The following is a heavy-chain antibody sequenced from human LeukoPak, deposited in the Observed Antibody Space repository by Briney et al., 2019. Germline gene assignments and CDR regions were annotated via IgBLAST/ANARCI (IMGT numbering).Heavy chain of an antibody. D-gene: IGHD3-16*01. J-gene: IGHJ4*02. V-gene: IGHV4-39*07. Sequence: SETLSLTCTVSGGSISSSSYYWGWIRQPPGKGLEWIGSIYYSGSTYYNPSLKSRVTISVDTSKNQFSLKLSSVTAADTAVYYCARGEVWFDYWGQGTLVTVSS. CDR2: IYYSGST. CDR1: GGSISSSSYY. CDR3: ARGEVWFDY.